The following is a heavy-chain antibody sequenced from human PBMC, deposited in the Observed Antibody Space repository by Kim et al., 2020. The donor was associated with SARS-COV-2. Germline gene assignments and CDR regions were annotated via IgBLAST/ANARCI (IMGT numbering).Heavy chain of an antibody. V-gene: IGHV5-10-1*01. Sequence: SPSFQGHVTISADKSISTAYLQWSSLKASDTAMYYCARHGSSVTTSMDVWGQGTTVTVSS. J-gene: IGHJ6*02. CDR3: ARHGSSVTTSMDV. D-gene: IGHD4-4*01.